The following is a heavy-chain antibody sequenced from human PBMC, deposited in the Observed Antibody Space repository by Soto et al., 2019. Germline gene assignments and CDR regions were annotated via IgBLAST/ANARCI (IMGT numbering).Heavy chain of an antibody. CDR2: INAGNGNT. CDR3: ARGARVVSGSPLVS. V-gene: IGHV1-3*01. J-gene: IGHJ4*02. CDR1: GYTFTSYA. D-gene: IGHD3-10*01. Sequence: QVQLVQSGAEVKKPGASVKVSCKASGYTFTSYAMHWVRQAPGQRLEWMGWINAGNGNTKYSQKFQGRVTITRDTSASTAYMELSSLRSEDTAVYYCARGARVVSGSPLVSWGQGTLVTVSS.